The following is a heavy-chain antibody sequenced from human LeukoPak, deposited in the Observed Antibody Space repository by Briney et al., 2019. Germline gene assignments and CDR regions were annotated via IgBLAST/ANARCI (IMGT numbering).Heavy chain of an antibody. Sequence: GGSLRLSCAASGFTFSSYEVNWVRQAPGKGLEWVSYISRSGGATFYADSVKGRFTISRVNAKNSLYLLMNSLRAEDTAVYYCARGSGYPVYFDYWGQGTLVTVSS. CDR2: ISRSGGAT. CDR1: GFTFSSYE. D-gene: IGHD3-22*01. J-gene: IGHJ4*02. V-gene: IGHV3-48*03. CDR3: ARGSGYPVYFDY.